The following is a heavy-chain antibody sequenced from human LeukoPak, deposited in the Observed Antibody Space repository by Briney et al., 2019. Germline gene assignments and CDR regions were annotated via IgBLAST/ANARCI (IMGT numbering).Heavy chain of an antibody. V-gene: IGHV1-2*02. CDR3: ARAPPIPYDAFDI. Sequence: ASVKVSCKASGGTFSSYAISWVRQAPGQGLEWMGWINPNSGGTNYAQKFQGRVTMTRDTSISTAYMELSRLRSDDTAVYYCARAPPIPYDAFDIWGQGTMVTVSS. CDR1: GGTFSSYA. J-gene: IGHJ3*02. CDR2: INPNSGGT.